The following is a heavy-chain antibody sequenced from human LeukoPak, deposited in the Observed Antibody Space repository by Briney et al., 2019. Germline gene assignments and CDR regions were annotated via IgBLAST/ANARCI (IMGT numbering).Heavy chain of an antibody. CDR2: IYYSGST. CDR3: ARDLSSLGP. J-gene: IGHJ5*02. Sequence: SETLSLTCTVSGGSIGSGGYYWSWIRQHPGKGLEWIGYIYYSGSTYYNPSLRSQVNISLDTSKNQFSLKLSSVTAADTAVYYCARDLSSLGPWGQGTLVTVSS. CDR1: GGSIGSGGYY. D-gene: IGHD7-27*01. V-gene: IGHV4-31*01.